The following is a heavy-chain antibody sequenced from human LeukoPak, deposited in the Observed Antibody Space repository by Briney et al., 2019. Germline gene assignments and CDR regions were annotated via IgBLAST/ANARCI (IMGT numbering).Heavy chain of an antibody. V-gene: IGHV3-48*03. Sequence: PGGSLRLSCAASGFTFSSYEMNWVRQAPGKGLEWVSYISSSGSTIYYADSVKGRFTISRDNAKNSLYLQMNSLGAEDTAVYYCARDQVVVGGMDVWGQGTTVTVSS. J-gene: IGHJ6*02. CDR2: ISSSGSTI. CDR3: ARDQVVVGGMDV. D-gene: IGHD2-2*01. CDR1: GFTFSSYE.